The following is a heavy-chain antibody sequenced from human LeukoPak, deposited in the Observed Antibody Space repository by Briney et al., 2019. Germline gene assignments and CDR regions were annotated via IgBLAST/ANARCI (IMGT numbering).Heavy chain of an antibody. D-gene: IGHD6-13*01. V-gene: IGHV1-18*01. CDR3: ARHKNRYSSNWFDP. Sequence: ASAKVSCKASGYTFTSYGISWVRQAPGHRLEWMGWISAYNGNTNYAQKLQGRVTITTDTSTSTAYMDLRSLTSDATALSSFARHKNRYSSNWFDPWGQGTLVTVSS. J-gene: IGHJ5*02. CDR1: GYTFTSYG. CDR2: ISAYNGNT.